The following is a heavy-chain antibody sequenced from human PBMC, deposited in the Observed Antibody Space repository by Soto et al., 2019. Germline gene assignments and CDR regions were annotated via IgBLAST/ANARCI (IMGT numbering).Heavy chain of an antibody. CDR2: LIHVFGSP. V-gene: IGHV1-69*01. CDR1: GGTFSKDA. J-gene: IGHJ6*02. D-gene: IGHD5-18*01. CDR3: TRVLGYTFEPGKTRYYAMDV. Sequence: QVQLVQSGAEVKKPGSSVTVSCKTSGGTFSKDAINWVRQAPGQGLEWMGLLIHVFGSPIYAQKFQGRIRITADESTSTDFMDLSSLRAEDTAVYYCTRVLGYTFEPGKTRYYAMDVWGQGTTVSVSS.